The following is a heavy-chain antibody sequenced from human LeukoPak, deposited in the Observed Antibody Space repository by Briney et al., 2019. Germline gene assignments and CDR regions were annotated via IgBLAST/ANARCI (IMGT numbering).Heavy chain of an antibody. CDR2: INPNSGGT. V-gene: IGHV1-2*02. D-gene: IGHD3-10*01. CDR3: ARARRITMVRGVIQNWFDP. Sequence: ASVKVSCKASGYTFTGYYMHWVRQAPGQGLEWMGWINPNSGGTNYAQKFQGRVTMTRDTSISTAYMELSRLRSDDTAVYYCARARRITMVRGVIQNWFDPWGQGTPVTVSS. CDR1: GYTFTGYY. J-gene: IGHJ5*02.